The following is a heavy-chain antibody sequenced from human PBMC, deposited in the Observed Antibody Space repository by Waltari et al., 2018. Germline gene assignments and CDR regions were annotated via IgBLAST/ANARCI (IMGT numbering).Heavy chain of an antibody. CDR1: RFTFRAYN. CDR2: ISSSTTT. CDR3: ARGRDGYIQDVFDI. J-gene: IGHJ3*02. D-gene: IGHD5-12*01. Sequence: EVQLVESGGGLLQPGESLSLPCAASRFTFRAYNMNWVRKAPGKGLEWGSYISSSTTTYYADYVKGRFTIARDNAKNSLYLQMNSLRAEDTALYYCARGRDGYIQDVFDIWGQGTMVSVSS. V-gene: IGHV3-48*01.